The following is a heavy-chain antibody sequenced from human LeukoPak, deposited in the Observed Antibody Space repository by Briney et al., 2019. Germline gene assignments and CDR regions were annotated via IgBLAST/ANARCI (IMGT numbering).Heavy chain of an antibody. CDR1: GFTFSSYA. CDR3: AKNIVATIPHYYFDY. Sequence: GGSLRLSCAASGFTFSSYAMHWVRQAPGKGLEWVAFIRYDGSNKYYADSVKGRFTISRDNSKNTLYLQMNSLRAEDTAVYYCAKNIVATIPHYYFDYWGQGTLVTVSS. V-gene: IGHV3-30*02. J-gene: IGHJ4*02. CDR2: IRYDGSNK. D-gene: IGHD5-12*01.